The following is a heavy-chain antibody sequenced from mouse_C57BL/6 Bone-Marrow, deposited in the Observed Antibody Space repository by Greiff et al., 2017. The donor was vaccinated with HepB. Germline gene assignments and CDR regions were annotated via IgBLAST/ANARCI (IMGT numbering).Heavy chain of an antibody. D-gene: IGHD2-2*01. CDR3: ARGVYYGYDGGFAY. CDR1: GYTFTSYT. CDR2: INPSSGYT. V-gene: IGHV1-4*01. J-gene: IGHJ3*01. Sequence: VKLMESGAELARPGASVKMSCKASGYTFTSYTMHWVKQRPGQGLEWIGYINPSSGYTKYNQKFKDKATLTADKSSSTAYMQLSSLTSEDSAVYYCARGVYYGYDGGFAYWGQGTLVTVSA.